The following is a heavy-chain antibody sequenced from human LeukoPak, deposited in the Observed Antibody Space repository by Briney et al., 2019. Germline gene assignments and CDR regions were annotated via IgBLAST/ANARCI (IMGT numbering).Heavy chain of an antibody. CDR2: IYYSGST. CDR3: ARTGITGTTNYYYYYMDV. J-gene: IGHJ6*03. CDR1: GGSISRYY. V-gene: IGHV4-59*08. D-gene: IGHD1-7*01. Sequence: SETLSLTCTVSGGSISRYYWSWIRQPPGKGLEWIGNIYYSGSTKYNPSLKSRVTISVDTSKNQFSLKLSSVTAADTAIYYCARTGITGTTNYYYYYMDVWGKGTTVTVSS.